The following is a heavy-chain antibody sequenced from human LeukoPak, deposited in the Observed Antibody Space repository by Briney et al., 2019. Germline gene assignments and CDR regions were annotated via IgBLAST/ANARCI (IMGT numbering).Heavy chain of an antibody. D-gene: IGHD5-24*01. CDR3: ARRRRDGFKTLFDY. CDR2: IYTSGST. J-gene: IGHJ4*02. V-gene: IGHV4-61*02. Sequence: SETLSLTCTVSGGSISSGSYYWSWIRQPAGKGLEWIGRIYTSGSTNYNPSLKSRVTISVDTSKNQFSLKLSSVTAADTAVYYCARRRRDGFKTLFDYWGQGTLVTVSS. CDR1: GGSISSGSYY.